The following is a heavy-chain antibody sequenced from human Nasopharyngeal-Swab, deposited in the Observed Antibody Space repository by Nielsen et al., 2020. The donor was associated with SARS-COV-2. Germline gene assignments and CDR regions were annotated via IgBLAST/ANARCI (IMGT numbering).Heavy chain of an antibody. J-gene: IGHJ4*02. Sequence: GSLRLSCTVSGYSISSSNYYWGWIRQPPGKGLEWIGNIYYSGTTSYNPSLKSRVTISVDTSKNQFSLNLNSVTAADTGVYYCARALLDYGDSGAEERWGQGALVTVSS. V-gene: IGHV4-39*07. CDR3: ARALLDYGDSGAEER. CDR2: IYYSGTT. CDR1: GYSISSSNYY. D-gene: IGHD4-17*01.